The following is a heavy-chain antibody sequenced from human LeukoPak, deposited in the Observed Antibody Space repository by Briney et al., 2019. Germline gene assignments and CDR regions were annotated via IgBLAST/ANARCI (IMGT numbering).Heavy chain of an antibody. CDR1: GFTFGPPY. Sequence: GGSLRLSCAASGFTFGPPYMSWVRQAPGKGLEWLSYISNGGDYTNYADSVKGRFTISRDNSENSLYLQMNSLRAEDTAVYFCARAVGSGPGGPFDYWGQGTLVSVSP. J-gene: IGHJ4*02. V-gene: IGHV3-11*05. CDR2: ISNGGDYT. CDR3: ARAVGSGPGGPFDY. D-gene: IGHD3-3*01.